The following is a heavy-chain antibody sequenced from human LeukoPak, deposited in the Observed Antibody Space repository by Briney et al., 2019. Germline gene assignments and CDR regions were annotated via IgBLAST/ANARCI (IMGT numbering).Heavy chain of an antibody. Sequence: GSLRLSCAASGFTFSSSWVHWVRPAPGKGLMWVARINSDGSTIDYADSVKGRLSISRDNAKNTLYLQMNSLRVEDTAVYYCARAGYYRFDYWGQGTLVTVSS. J-gene: IGHJ4*02. CDR3: ARAGYYRFDY. D-gene: IGHD2/OR15-2a*01. CDR2: INSDGSTI. CDR1: GFTFSSSW. V-gene: IGHV3-74*01.